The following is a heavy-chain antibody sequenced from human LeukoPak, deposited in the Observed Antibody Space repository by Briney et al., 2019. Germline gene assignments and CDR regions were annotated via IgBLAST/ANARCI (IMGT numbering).Heavy chain of an antibody. CDR1: GGSFSGYY. D-gene: IGHD3-10*01. CDR3: ARLRGNYGSGSYRY. CDR2: INHSGST. Sequence: SETLSLTCAVYGGSFSGYYWRWLRQPPGKGVEWIGEINHSGSTNYNPSLTRRVTISVDTSKNQFSLKLSSVTAADTAVYYCARLRGNYGSGSYRYWGQGTLVTVSS. V-gene: IGHV4-34*01. J-gene: IGHJ4*02.